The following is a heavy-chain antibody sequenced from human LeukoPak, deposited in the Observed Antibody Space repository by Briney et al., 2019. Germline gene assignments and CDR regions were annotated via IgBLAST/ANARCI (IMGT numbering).Heavy chain of an antibody. Sequence: VSVKVSCKASGYTFTSCYMHWVRQAPGQGLEWMGIINPSAGSTSYAQKFQGRVTMTRDLSTSTVYMELSSLRSEDTAMYYCARDLSPGTVTIFNYWGQGSLVTVSS. CDR1: GYTFTSCY. D-gene: IGHD4-17*01. CDR3: ARDLSPGTVTIFNY. J-gene: IGHJ4*02. V-gene: IGHV1-46*01. CDR2: INPSAGST.